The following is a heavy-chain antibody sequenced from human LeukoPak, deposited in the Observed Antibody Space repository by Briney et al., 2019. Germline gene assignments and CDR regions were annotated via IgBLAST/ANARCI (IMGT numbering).Heavy chain of an antibody. Sequence: PSETLSLTCTVSGGSISGYYWSWIRQPPGKGLEWIGEINHSGSTNYNPSLESRVTISVDTSKNQFSLKLSSVTAADTAVYYCARRLCGGDCYSTFSYWGQGTLVTVSS. CDR2: INHSGST. V-gene: IGHV4-34*01. CDR1: GGSISGYY. D-gene: IGHD2-21*02. J-gene: IGHJ4*02. CDR3: ARRLCGGDCYSTFSY.